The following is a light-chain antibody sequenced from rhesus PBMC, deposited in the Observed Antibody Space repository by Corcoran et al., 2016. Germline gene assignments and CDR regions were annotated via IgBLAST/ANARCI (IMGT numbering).Light chain of an antibody. V-gene: IGKV1-94*01. CDR2: AAS. Sequence: DIQMTQSPSSLSASVGYRVTVTCRASQGINNELSWYQQKPGKAPTPLIYAASSFQTGVSSRFSGSGSVTDYTLTISSLQPEDVATYYCLQDYTTPLTFGGGTKVEIE. CDR3: LQDYTTPLT. CDR1: QGINNE. J-gene: IGKJ4*01.